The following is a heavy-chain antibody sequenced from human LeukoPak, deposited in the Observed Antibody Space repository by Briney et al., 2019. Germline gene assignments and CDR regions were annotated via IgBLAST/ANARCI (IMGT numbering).Heavy chain of an antibody. V-gene: IGHV3-33*01. CDR3: ARDRLDGNNWNDCDY. D-gene: IGHD1-1*01. J-gene: IGHJ4*02. CDR2: IWYDGSNK. Sequence: PGGSLRLSCAASGFTFSSYGMHWVRQAPGKGLEWVAVIWYDGSNKYYADSVKGRFTISRDNSKNTLYLQMNSLRAEDTAVYYCARDRLDGNNWNDCDYWGQGTLVTVSS. CDR1: GFTFSSYG.